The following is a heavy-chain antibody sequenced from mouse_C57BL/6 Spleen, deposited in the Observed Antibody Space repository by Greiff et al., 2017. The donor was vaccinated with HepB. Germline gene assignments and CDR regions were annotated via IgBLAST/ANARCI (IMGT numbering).Heavy chain of an antibody. D-gene: IGHD2-4*01. Sequence: QVQLQQSGAELMKPGASVKLSCKATGYTFTGYWIEWVKQRPGHGLEWIGEILPGSGSTNYNEKFKGKATFTADTSSNTAYMQLSRLTTEDSAIYYCARGGAYYYDGAMDYWGQGTSVTVSS. CDR3: ARGGAYYYDGAMDY. CDR2: ILPGSGST. J-gene: IGHJ4*01. CDR1: GYTFTGYW. V-gene: IGHV1-9*01.